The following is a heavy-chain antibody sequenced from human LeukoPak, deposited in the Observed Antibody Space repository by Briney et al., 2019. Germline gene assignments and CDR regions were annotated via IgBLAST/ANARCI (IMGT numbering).Heavy chain of an antibody. CDR3: ARSGEAYGYDY. D-gene: IGHD7-27*01. V-gene: IGHV3-33*01. Sequence: GGSLRLSCAASGFTFSNYGIHWVRQAPGKGLEWVALIWYDGSNKYYADSVKGRFTISRDNSKHTVYLQMNSLRAEDTAVYYCARSGEAYGYDYWGQGTLVTVSS. CDR2: IWYDGSNK. CDR1: GFTFSNYG. J-gene: IGHJ4*02.